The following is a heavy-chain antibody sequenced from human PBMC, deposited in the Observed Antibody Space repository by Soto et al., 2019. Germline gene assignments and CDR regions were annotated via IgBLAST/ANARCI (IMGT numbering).Heavy chain of an antibody. CDR3: AREASGGLGYGMDV. D-gene: IGHD1-26*01. CDR2: IYFRGTT. J-gene: IGHJ6*02. Sequence: SETLSLTCTVSNGSSSSGGYYWSRIRHHPGKGLEWIGYIYFRGTTYYNPSIRSRLAISVDTSKNQFSLKLTSLTAAETAVYYCAREASGGLGYGMDVWGQGTTVTVSS. V-gene: IGHV4-31*03. CDR1: NGSSSSGGYY.